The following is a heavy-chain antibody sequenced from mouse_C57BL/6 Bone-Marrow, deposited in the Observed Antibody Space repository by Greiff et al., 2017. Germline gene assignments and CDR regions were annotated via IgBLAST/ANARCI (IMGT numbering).Heavy chain of an antibody. D-gene: IGHD1-1*01. V-gene: IGHV1-72*01. CDR2: IDPNSGST. CDR3: ARSSSYLPGFAY. J-gene: IGHJ3*01. Sequence: QVQLKQPGAELVKPGASVKLSCKASGYTFTSYWMHWVKQRPGRGLEWIGRIDPNSGSTKYNEKFKSKATLTVDKPSSTAYMQLSSLTSEDSAVYYCARSSSYLPGFAYWGQGTLVTVSA. CDR1: GYTFTSYW.